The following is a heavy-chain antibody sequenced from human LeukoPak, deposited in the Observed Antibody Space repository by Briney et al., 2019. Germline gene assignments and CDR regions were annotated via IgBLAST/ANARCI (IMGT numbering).Heavy chain of an antibody. Sequence: GGSLRLSCAASGFTFSSYGVHWVRQAPGKGLEWVAVIWYDGNNKYYAESVKGRFTISRDISKNTLYLQMNSLRAEDTAVYYCAKDRLPLGELSLFDYWGQGTLVTVSS. V-gene: IGHV3-33*06. J-gene: IGHJ4*02. CDR3: AKDRLPLGELSLFDY. CDR1: GFTFSSYG. D-gene: IGHD3-16*02. CDR2: IWYDGNNK.